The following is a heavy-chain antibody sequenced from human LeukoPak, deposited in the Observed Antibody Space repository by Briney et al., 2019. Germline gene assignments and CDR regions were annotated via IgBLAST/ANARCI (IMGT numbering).Heavy chain of an antibody. D-gene: IGHD1-26*01. CDR1: GYTFTSYG. J-gene: IGHJ6*02. Sequence: ASVKVSCKAPGYTFTSYGVSWVRQAPGQGLEWMGWISANTGNTNYVQTLQGRVSMTTDTSTSTAYMELRNLRSDDTAVYYCARVGVLATHYYYYGMDVWGQGTTVTVSS. V-gene: IGHV1-18*01. CDR2: ISANTGNT. CDR3: ARVGVLATHYYYYGMDV.